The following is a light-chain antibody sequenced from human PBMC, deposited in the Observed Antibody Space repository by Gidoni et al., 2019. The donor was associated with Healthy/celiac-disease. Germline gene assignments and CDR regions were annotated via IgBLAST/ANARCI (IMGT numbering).Light chain of an antibody. Sequence: DIVMTQSPDSLAVSLGERATINCKSSQSVLYSSNNKNDLAWYQQKPGQPPKLLIYWASTRESGVPDRFSGSGFGTDFTLTISSLQAEDVAVYYCQQYYSTPRTFGPGTKVDIK. V-gene: IGKV4-1*01. J-gene: IGKJ3*01. CDR1: QSVLYSSNNKND. CDR3: QQYYSTPRT. CDR2: WAS.